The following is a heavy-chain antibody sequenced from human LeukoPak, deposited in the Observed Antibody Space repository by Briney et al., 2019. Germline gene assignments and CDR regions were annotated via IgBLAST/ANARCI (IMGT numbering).Heavy chain of an antibody. CDR3: ARGGYQLLWY. CDR2: IKQDGSEK. CDR1: GSTFSTYW. J-gene: IGHJ4*02. D-gene: IGHD2-2*01. V-gene: IGHV3-7*04. Sequence: GGSLRLSCAASGSTFSTYWMSWVRQAPGTGLEWVASIKQDGSEKSYVDSVKGRFTISRDNAKNSLYLQMSSLRAEDTAVYYCARGGYQLLWYWGQGTLVTVSS.